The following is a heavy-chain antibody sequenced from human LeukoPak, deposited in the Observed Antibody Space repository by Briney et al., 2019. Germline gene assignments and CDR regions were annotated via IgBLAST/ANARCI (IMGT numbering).Heavy chain of an antibody. V-gene: IGHV4-59*01. CDR2: IYYSGST. CDR3: ARDLTMVRGVSYYYYGMDV. J-gene: IGHJ6*02. Sequence: SETLSLTCTVSGGSISSYNWSWIRQPPGKGLEWIGYIYYSGSTNYNPSLKSRVTISVDTSKNQFSLKLSSVTAADTAVYYCARDLTMVRGVSYYYYGMDVWGQGTTVTVSS. CDR1: GGSISSYN. D-gene: IGHD3-10*01.